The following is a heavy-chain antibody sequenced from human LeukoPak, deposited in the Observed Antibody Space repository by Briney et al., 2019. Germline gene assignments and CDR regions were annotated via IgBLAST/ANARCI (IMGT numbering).Heavy chain of an antibody. CDR3: AGGNAN. V-gene: IGHV4-59*01. CDR2: ISYSGST. Sequence: KPSETLSLTCTVSGGSINSYYWSWIRQPPGKGLEWIGYISYSGSTNYNPSLKSRVTISLDTSKTQFFLKLSSVTAADTALYYCAGGNANWGQGTLVTVSS. CDR1: GGSINSYY. J-gene: IGHJ4*02.